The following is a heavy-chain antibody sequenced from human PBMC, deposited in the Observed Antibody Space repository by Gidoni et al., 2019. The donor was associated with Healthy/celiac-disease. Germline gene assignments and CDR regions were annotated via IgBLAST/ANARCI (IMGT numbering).Heavy chain of an antibody. J-gene: IGHJ4*02. CDR1: GGSFSGYY. CDR2: INHSGST. V-gene: IGHV4-34*01. CDR3: AREARIAAAFDY. D-gene: IGHD6-13*01. Sequence: QVQLQQWGAGLLKPSETLSLTCAVYGGSFSGYYWSWIRQPPGKGLEWIGEINHSGSTNYNPSLKSRVTISVDTSKNQFSLKLSSVTAADTAVYYCAREARIAAAFDYWGQGTLVTVSS.